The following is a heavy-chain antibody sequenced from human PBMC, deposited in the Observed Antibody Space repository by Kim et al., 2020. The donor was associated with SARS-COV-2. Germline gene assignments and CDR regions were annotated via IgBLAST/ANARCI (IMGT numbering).Heavy chain of an antibody. J-gene: IGHJ4*02. Sequence: GGSLRISCAASGFTFSSYWMSWVRQAPGKGLEWVASIKKDGSLKDYVDSVKGRFTISRDNAKNSLSLLMNSLRPEDTAVYFCARGWMPDYWGQGTLVTVSS. CDR3: ARGWMPDY. CDR1: GFTFSSYW. D-gene: IGHD5-12*01. V-gene: IGHV3-7*04. CDR2: IKKDGSLK.